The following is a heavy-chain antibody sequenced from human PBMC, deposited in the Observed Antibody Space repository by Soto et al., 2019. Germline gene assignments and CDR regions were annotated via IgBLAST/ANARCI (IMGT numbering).Heavy chain of an antibody. CDR1: GFSFRTFW. CDR3: ARASYYYDGSGYHGY. J-gene: IGHJ4*02. D-gene: IGHD3-22*01. V-gene: IGHV3-74*01. Sequence: GGSLSLSCEPSGFSFRTFWRHWVRQAPGKGLVWVSRINSDGSSTYYADSVKGRFTISRDNAKNSLYLQMNSLRAEDTAVYYCARASYYYDGSGYHGYWGQGTLVTVSS. CDR2: INSDGSST.